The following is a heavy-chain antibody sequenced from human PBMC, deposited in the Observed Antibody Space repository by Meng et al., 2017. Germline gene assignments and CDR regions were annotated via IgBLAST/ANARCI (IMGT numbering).Heavy chain of an antibody. Sequence: QLQPSGPGLVEPSQTPFPVCAISGSSVSSNSARWNWIRQSPSRGLEWLGRAYYRSKWYHDYAESVKSRISIDPDTSKNQFTLQLRSVTPEDSAVYYCARGSYSFDSWGQRTLVTVSS. J-gene: IGHJ4*02. CDR2: AYYRSKWYH. V-gene: IGHV6-1*02. CDR3: ARGSYSFDS. D-gene: IGHD1-26*01. CDR1: GSSVSSNSAR.